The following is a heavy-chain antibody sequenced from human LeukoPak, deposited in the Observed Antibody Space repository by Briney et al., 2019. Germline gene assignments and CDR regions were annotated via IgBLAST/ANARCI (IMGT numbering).Heavy chain of an antibody. CDR1: GFTFSSYW. V-gene: IGHV3-7*01. D-gene: IGHD2-15*01. CDR3: AKDLGQIPVGAFDI. CDR2: IKQDGSEK. J-gene: IGHJ3*02. Sequence: PGGSLRLSCAASGFTFSSYWMSWVRQAPGKGLEWEANIKQDGSEKYYVDSVKGRFTISRDNAKNSLYLQMNSLRAEDTAVYYCAKDLGQIPVGAFDIWGQGTMVTVSS.